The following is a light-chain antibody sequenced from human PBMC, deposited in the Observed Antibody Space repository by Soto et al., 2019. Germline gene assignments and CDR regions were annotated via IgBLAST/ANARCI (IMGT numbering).Light chain of an antibody. V-gene: IGLV1-51*01. CDR3: GTWDSSLSAVV. CDR1: SSNIGNNY. Sequence: QSVLTQPPSVSAARGHKVTISCSGSSSNIGNNYVSWYQQLPGTAPKLLIYDSNKRPSGIPDRFSGSKSGTSATLGITGLQTGDEADYYCGTWDSSLSAVVFGGGTKLTVL. CDR2: DSN. J-gene: IGLJ2*01.